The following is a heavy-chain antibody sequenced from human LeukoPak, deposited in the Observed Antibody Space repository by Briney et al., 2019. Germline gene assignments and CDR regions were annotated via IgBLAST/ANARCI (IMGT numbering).Heavy chain of an antibody. Sequence: GASVRVSCKASGYTFTSYDINWVRQATGQGLEWMGWMNPNSGNTGYAQKFQGRVTITRNTSISTAYMELSSLRSEDTAVYYCARAPASSTWNNYYYYYYYMDVWGKGTTVTVSS. V-gene: IGHV1-8*03. CDR1: GYTFTSYD. J-gene: IGHJ6*03. D-gene: IGHD1/OR15-1a*01. CDR3: ARAPASSTWNNYYYYYYYMDV. CDR2: MNPNSGNT.